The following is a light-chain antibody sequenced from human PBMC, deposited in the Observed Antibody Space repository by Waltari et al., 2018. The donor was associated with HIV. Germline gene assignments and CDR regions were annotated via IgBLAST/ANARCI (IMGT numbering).Light chain of an antibody. Sequence: QSALTQPASVSGSPGQSITISCTGTSSDIGGHYSVPWYQQRPGKAPKLMIYAVTYRPSGVSNRFSGSKSGNTASLTISGLQGEDEADYYCLSYTITNTLVFGGGTKLTVL. CDR3: LSYTITNTLV. CDR2: AVT. J-gene: IGLJ3*02. CDR1: SSDIGGHYS. V-gene: IGLV2-14*01.